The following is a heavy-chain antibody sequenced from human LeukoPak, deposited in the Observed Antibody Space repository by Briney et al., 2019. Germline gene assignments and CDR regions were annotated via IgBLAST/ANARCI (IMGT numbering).Heavy chain of an antibody. CDR1: GFTFSTTW. Sequence: GGSLRLSCAASGFTFSTTWVHWVRRAPGQGLVWVSRIDGDARTIDYADSVKGRFIISRDNAKNTLYLQMNSLRPEDTAVYYCATAGAFYFQNWGQGTLVTVSS. V-gene: IGHV3-74*01. CDR2: IDGDARTI. CDR3: ATAGAFYFQN. D-gene: IGHD1-1*01. J-gene: IGHJ4*02.